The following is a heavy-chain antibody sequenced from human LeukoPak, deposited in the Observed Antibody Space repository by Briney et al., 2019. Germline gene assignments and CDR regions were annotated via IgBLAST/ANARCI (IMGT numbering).Heavy chain of an antibody. CDR1: GFTFKTHA. Sequence: GGSLRLSCAASGFTFKTHAMSWVRQAPGKGLEWVSRIDDSGVIRSYADSVKGRFTISRDNSKMALTLQMNSLRAEDTAVYYCAKRLKRNYYYHYAMDVWGQGTTVTVSS. D-gene: IGHD3-22*01. CDR2: IDDSGVIR. J-gene: IGHJ6*02. V-gene: IGHV3-23*01. CDR3: AKRLKRNYYYHYAMDV.